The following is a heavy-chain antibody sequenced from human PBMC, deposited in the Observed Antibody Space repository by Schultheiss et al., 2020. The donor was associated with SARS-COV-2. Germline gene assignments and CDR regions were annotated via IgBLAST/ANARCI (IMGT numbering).Heavy chain of an antibody. CDR2: INPNSGGT. Sequence: ASVKVSCKASGYTFTGYYMHWVRQAPGQGLEWMGWINPNSGGTNYAQKFQGRVTMTRDTSISTAYMELSRLRSDDTAVYYCARDRPRADILTGYYNVGANYYYYYGMDVWGQGTTVTVSS. CDR3: ARDRPRADILTGYYNVGANYYYYYGMDV. D-gene: IGHD3-9*01. J-gene: IGHJ6*02. CDR1: GYTFTGYY. V-gene: IGHV1-2*02.